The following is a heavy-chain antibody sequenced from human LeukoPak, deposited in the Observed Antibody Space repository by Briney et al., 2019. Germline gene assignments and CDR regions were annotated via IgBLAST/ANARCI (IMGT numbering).Heavy chain of an antibody. Sequence: GASVKVSCKASGYTFTYYYMHWVRQAPGHGPEWMGIINPSGGTTRFAQKFQGRVTMTRDTSTSTVYMELSSLRSEDTAVYYCAREPIDGDYGYASDVWGQGTMVTVSS. J-gene: IGHJ3*01. CDR1: GYTFTYYY. D-gene: IGHD4-17*01. CDR2: INPSGGTT. V-gene: IGHV1-46*01. CDR3: AREPIDGDYGYASDV.